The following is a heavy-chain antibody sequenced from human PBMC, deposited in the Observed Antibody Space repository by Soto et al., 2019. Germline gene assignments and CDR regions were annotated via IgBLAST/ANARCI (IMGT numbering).Heavy chain of an antibody. CDR3: AREIEYCNSIDCYQSYSDY. V-gene: IGHV5-51*01. D-gene: IGHD2-2*01. CDR1: GYSFTSYW. Sequence: GESLKISCKGSGYSFTSYWIGWVRQMPGKGLEWMGIIYPGDSDTKYSPSFQGHVTISADKSISTAYLQWSSLKASDTAMYNCAREIEYCNSIDCYQSYSDYWGQGTLVTVSS. CDR2: IYPGDSDT. J-gene: IGHJ4*02.